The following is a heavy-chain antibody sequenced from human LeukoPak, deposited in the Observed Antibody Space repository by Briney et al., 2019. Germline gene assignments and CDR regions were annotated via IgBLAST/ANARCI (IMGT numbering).Heavy chain of an antibody. CDR2: IYYSGST. CDR3: ASGTLVRGVR. V-gene: IGHV4-39*01. D-gene: IGHD3-10*01. CDR1: GGSISSSSYY. J-gene: IGHJ4*02. Sequence: PETLSLTCTVYGGSISSSSYYWGWIRQPPGKGLEWIGTIYYSGSTYYNPSLKSRVTISVDTSKNQFSLKLSSVTAADTAVYYCASGTLVRGVRWGQGTLVTVSS.